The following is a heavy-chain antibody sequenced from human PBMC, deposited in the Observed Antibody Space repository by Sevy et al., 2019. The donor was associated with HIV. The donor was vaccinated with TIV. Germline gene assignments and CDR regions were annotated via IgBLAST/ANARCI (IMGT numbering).Heavy chain of an antibody. CDR1: GESFSNYY. CDR2: IDHSGRS. V-gene: IGHV4-34*01. CDR3: ARGPKPLRSDYGDYRGVGYYFDS. Sequence: SETPSLTCAVYGESFSNYYWSWIRLSPGKGLESIGEIDHSGRSDYNPSLKSRVTMSVDTSKNQFSLKLTSVTAADTAVYYGARGPKPLRSDYGDYRGVGYYFDSWGQGTLVTVSS. J-gene: IGHJ4*02. D-gene: IGHD4-17*01.